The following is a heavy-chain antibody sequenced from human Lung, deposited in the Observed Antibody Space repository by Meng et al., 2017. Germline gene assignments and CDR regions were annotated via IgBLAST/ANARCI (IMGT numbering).Heavy chain of an antibody. CDR1: GGSFSDYY. V-gene: IGHV4-34*01. CDR2: INHSGST. D-gene: IGHD4-11*01. CDR3: ARGPTTMAHDFDY. J-gene: IGHJ4*02. Sequence: QVQLHQLGAGLLKPSETLSLPCVVSGGSFSDYYWSWIRQPPGKGLEWIGEINHSGSTNYNPSLESRATISVDTSQNNLSLKLSSVTAADSAVYYCARGPTTMAHDFDYWGQGTLVTGSS.